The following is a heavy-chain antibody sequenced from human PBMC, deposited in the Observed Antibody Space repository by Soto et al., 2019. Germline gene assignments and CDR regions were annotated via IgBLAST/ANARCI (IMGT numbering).Heavy chain of an antibody. CDR1: GASISSSY. CDR3: ARGGNRYSNVASGVGGFDF. Sequence: PSETLSLTCTVSGASISSSYWSWIRQSRERGLEWIAYVYHTGATNYNPSLKSRVTISLDTSKGQFSLNLTSLTTADTAVYFCARGGNRYSNVASGVGGFDFWGQGSLVTVSS. V-gene: IGHV4-59*01. D-gene: IGHD5-12*01. CDR2: VYHTGAT. J-gene: IGHJ4*02.